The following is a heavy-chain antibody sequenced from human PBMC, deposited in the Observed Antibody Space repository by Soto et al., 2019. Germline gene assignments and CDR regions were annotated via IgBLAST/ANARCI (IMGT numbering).Heavy chain of an antibody. J-gene: IGHJ6*03. Sequence: SETLSLTCTVSGGSISSYYWSWIRQPPGKGLEWIGYIYYSGSTNYNPSLKSRVTISVDTSKNQFSLKLSSVTAADTAVYYCARLAVTTNYYYYYYMDVLGKGTTVTVSS. CDR3: ARLAVTTNYYYYYYMDV. V-gene: IGHV4-59*08. D-gene: IGHD4-4*01. CDR1: GGSISSYY. CDR2: IYYSGST.